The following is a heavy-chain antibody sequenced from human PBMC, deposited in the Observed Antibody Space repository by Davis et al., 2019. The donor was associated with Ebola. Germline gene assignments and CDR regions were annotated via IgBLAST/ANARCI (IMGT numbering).Heavy chain of an antibody. CDR1: GSNYDIAW. D-gene: IGHD2-8*01. CDR2: ISASGAAL. V-gene: IGHV3-23*01. CDR3: AEGGTNNFLGAN. J-gene: IGHJ4*02. Sequence: GESLKISCVVSGSNYDIAWVSWVRQAPGKGLEWVSGISASGAALKYADSVRGRFSISRDDSKNTLYLQMDSLRAEDTAVFYCAEGGTNNFLGANWGQGTLGTVSS.